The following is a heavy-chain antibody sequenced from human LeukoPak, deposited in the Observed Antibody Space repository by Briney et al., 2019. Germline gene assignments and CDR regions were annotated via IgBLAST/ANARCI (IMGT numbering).Heavy chain of an antibody. V-gene: IGHV5-51*01. Sequence: GESLKFSCKGFGYSFTTYWTGWGRQIPGKGLEWMGIFYPGDSDTRYSPPFKGKAPISADKSISTAYLQWSSLKASDTAMYYCARLEGSYFLDYWGQGTLVTVSS. D-gene: IGHD1-26*01. J-gene: IGHJ4*02. CDR3: ARLEGSYFLDY. CDR2: FYPGDSDT. CDR1: GYSFTTYW.